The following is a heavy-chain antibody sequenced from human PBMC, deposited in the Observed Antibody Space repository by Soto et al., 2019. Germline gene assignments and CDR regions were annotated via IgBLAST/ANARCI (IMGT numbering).Heavy chain of an antibody. CDR3: ARGRAVAGYDY. V-gene: IGHV3-53*02. CDR1: GFTVSSNY. Sequence: EVPLVETGGGLIQPGGSLRLSCAASGFTVSSNYMSWVRQAPGKGLEWVPVIYSGGSTYYADSVKGRFTISRDNSKNTLYLQMNSLRAEDTAVYYCARGRAVAGYDYWGQGTLVTVSS. D-gene: IGHD6-19*01. J-gene: IGHJ4*02. CDR2: IYSGGST.